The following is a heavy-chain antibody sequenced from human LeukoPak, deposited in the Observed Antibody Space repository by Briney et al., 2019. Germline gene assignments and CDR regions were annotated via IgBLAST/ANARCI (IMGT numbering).Heavy chain of an antibody. CDR1: GGSISSYY. V-gene: IGHV4-59*08. D-gene: IGHD3-10*01. J-gene: IGHJ4*02. CDR2: IYYSGST. CDR3: ARLSGGGYYFDY. Sequence: PSETLSLTCTVSGGSISSYYWSWIRQPPGKGLEWIGYIYYSGSTNYNPSLKSRVTISVDTSKNQFSLKLSSVTAADTAVYYCARLSGGGYYFDYWGQGTLVTVSS.